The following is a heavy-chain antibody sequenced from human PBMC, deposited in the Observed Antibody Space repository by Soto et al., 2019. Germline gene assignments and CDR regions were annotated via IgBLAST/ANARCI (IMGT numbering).Heavy chain of an antibody. J-gene: IGHJ3*02. V-gene: IGHV4-59*08. CDR2: IYYSGST. Sequence: PSETLSLTCTVSGDSIRSYYWSWIRQPPGKGLEWIGYIYYSGSTNYNPSLKSRVTISVDSSNNQFSLKLSSVTAADTAVYYCARLTLNAFDIRGQGTMVTVSS. CDR1: GDSIRSYY. CDR3: ARLTLNAFDI.